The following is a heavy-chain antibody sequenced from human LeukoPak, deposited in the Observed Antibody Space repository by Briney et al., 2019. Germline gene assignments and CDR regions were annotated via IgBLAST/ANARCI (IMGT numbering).Heavy chain of an antibody. CDR1: GGSISSYY. CDR3: ARVNFTWGDLYAFDI. V-gene: IGHV4-59*01. J-gene: IGHJ3*02. D-gene: IGHD3-16*01. CDR2: IYYSGST. Sequence: KPSETLSLTCTVSGGSISSYYWSWIRQPPGKGLEWIGYIYYSGSTNYNPSLKSRVTISVDTSKNQFSLKLSSVTAADTAVYYCARVNFTWGDLYAFDIWGQGTMVTVSS.